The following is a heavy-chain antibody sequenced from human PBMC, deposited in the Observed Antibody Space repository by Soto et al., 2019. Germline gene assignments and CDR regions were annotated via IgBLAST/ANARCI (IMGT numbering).Heavy chain of an antibody. J-gene: IGHJ4*02. D-gene: IGHD1-26*01. V-gene: IGHV3-33*01. CDR1: AVTFTGYG. Sequence: PGGSLRLSCAASAVTFTGYGMHWVRQAPGKGLEWVAVIRFDGSNIYYADSVKGRFTISRDNARNMLYLQMNSLRAEDTAVYYCARDGVGSTAYFGYFDYWSLGTLVTVSS. CDR3: ARDGVGSTAYFGYFDY. CDR2: IRFDGSNI.